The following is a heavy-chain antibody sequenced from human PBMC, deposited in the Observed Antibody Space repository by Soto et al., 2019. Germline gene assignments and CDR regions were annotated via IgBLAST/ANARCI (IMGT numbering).Heavy chain of an antibody. V-gene: IGHV4-31*03. CDR2: IYDSESA. D-gene: IGHD6-6*01. CDR1: GESISSGGYY. J-gene: IGHJ4*02. CDR3: ARASSSSSAADY. Sequence: LICSVSGESISSGGYYWSWIRHHPGKGLEWIGYIYDSESAYYNPSLKSRVTISMDTSKNHFAMKLSSVTAADTAVYYCARASSSSSAADYWGQGTLITVSS.